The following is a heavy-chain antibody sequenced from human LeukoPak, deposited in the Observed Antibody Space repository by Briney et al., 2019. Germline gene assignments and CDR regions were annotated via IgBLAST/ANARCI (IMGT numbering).Heavy chain of an antibody. CDR3: ARQVTMVRGVTGFDP. Sequence: GESLRISCKGSGYSFTSYWISWVRQMPGKGLEWMGRIDPSDSYTNYSPSFQGHVTISADKSISTAYLQWSSLKASDTAMYYCARQVTMVRGVTGFDPWGQGTLVTVSS. CDR2: IDPSDSYT. V-gene: IGHV5-10-1*01. J-gene: IGHJ5*02. CDR1: GYSFTSYW. D-gene: IGHD3-10*01.